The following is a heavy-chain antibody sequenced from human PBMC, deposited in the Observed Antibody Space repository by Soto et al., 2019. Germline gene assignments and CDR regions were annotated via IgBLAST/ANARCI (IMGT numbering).Heavy chain of an antibody. CDR2: ISYDGSNK. V-gene: IGHV3-30-3*01. CDR3: ARVRERWLQSQYVDY. D-gene: IGHD5-12*01. J-gene: IGHJ4*02. CDR1: GFTFSSYS. Sequence: PGGSLRLSCAASGFTFSSYSMHWVRQAPGKGLEWVAVISYDGSNKYYADSVKGRFTISRDNSKNTLYLKMNSLRAEDTAVYYCARVRERWLQSQYVDYRGQGSMVTISS.